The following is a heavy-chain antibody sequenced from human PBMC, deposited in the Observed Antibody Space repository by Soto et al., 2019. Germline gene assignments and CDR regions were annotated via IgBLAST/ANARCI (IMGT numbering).Heavy chain of an antibody. J-gene: IGHJ4*02. CDR1: GGSIRTGGYS. V-gene: IGHV4-30-2*01. Sequence: QLQLQESGSGLVKPSQTLSLTCTVSGGSIRTGGYSWSWIRQPPGKGLEWIGKSYNSGNAYYNPSLKSRVPISVAGSKNQFSLKVSAVTAADTAVYYCAREDYGDYGGYFDYWGQGSLVTVSS. CDR2: SYNSGNA. D-gene: IGHD4-17*01. CDR3: AREDYGDYGGYFDY.